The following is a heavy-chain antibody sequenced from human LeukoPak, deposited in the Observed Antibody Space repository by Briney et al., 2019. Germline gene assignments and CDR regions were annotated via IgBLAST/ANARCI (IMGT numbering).Heavy chain of an antibody. Sequence: SQTLSLTCAVSGGSISSGGYSWSWIRQPPGKGLEWIGYIYHSGSTYYNPSLKSRVTISVDRSKNQFSLKLSSVTAADTAVYYCARGTLTYSSGWRGSSAYFDYWGQGTLVTVSS. J-gene: IGHJ4*02. CDR3: ARGTLTYSSGWRGSSAYFDY. CDR2: IYHSGST. D-gene: IGHD6-19*01. V-gene: IGHV4-30-2*01. CDR1: GGSISSGGYS.